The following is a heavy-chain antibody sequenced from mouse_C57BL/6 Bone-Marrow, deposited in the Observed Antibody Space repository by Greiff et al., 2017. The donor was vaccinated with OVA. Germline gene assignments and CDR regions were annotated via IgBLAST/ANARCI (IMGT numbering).Heavy chain of an antibody. CDR1: GFTFSDYY. Sequence: EVNVVESGGGLVQPGGSLKLSCAASGFTFSDYYMYWVRQTPEKRLEWVAYISNGGGSTYYPDTVKGRFTISRDNAKNTLYLQMSRLKSEDTAMYYCARDGGYGNYAWFAYWGQGTLVTVSA. D-gene: IGHD2-1*01. CDR2: ISNGGGST. CDR3: ARDGGYGNYAWFAY. V-gene: IGHV5-12*01. J-gene: IGHJ3*01.